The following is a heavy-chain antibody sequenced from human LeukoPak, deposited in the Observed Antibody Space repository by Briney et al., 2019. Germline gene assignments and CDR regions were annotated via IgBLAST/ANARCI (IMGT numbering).Heavy chain of an antibody. J-gene: IGHJ4*02. V-gene: IGHV3-20*04. CDR1: GFTFSNYE. CDR3: ARDPELTGVAGMDY. Sequence: GGSLRLSCETSGFTFSNYEMNWVRQAPGKGLEWVSGINWNGGSTGYADSVKGRFTISRDNAKNSLYLQMNSLRAEDTALYYCARDPELTGVAGMDYWGQGTLVTVSS. D-gene: IGHD6-19*01. CDR2: INWNGGST.